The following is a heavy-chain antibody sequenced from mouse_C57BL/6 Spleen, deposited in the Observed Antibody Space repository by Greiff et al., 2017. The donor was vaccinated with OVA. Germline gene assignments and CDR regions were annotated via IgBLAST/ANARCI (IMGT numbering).Heavy chain of an antibody. CDR1: GYAFSSYW. J-gene: IGHJ4*01. V-gene: IGHV1-80*01. CDR3: AREDPYYYAMDY. Sequence: QVQLQQSGAELVKPGASVKISCKASGYAFSSYWMNWVKQRPGKGLEWIGQIYPGDGDTNYNGKFKGKATLTADTSSSTAYMQLSSLTSEDSAVYFCAREDPYYYAMDYWGQGTSVTVSS. CDR2: IYPGDGDT.